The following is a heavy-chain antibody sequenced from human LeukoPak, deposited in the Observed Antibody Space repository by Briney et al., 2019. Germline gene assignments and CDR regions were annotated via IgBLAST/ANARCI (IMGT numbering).Heavy chain of an antibody. CDR1: GFTFSSYW. Sequence: GGSLRLSCAASGFTFSSYWMSWVRQAPGKGLEWVANIKQDGSEKYYVDSVKGRFTISRDNAKNSLYLQMNSLRAEDTALYYCAKDSGLYYYYMDVWGKGTTVTVSS. D-gene: IGHD3-10*01. CDR3: AKDSGLYYYYMDV. V-gene: IGHV3-7*03. CDR2: IKQDGSEK. J-gene: IGHJ6*03.